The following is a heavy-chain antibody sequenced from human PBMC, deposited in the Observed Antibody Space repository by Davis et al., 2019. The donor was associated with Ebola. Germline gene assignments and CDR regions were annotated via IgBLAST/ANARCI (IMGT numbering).Heavy chain of an antibody. D-gene: IGHD6-6*01. CDR2: IYYNGRT. Sequence: SETLSLTCSVSGGSISSGTYYWGWVRQPPGKGREWIGAIYYNGRTYYNSSLEGRVTISLDTSKNQFSLKLRSVTAAATAVYFCARLSGLFSSSSGALFFDLWGRGTLVSVSS. V-gene: IGHV4-39*07. J-gene: IGHJ2*01. CDR1: GGSISSGTYY. CDR3: ARLSGLFSSSSGALFFDL.